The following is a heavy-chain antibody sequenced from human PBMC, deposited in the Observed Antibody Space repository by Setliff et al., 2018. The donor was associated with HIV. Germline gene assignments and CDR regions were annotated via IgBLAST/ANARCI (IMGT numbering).Heavy chain of an antibody. CDR3: ARGRMGYYGSGSYLP. CDR1: GGSISSYY. CDR2: IYSSGST. J-gene: IGHJ5*02. V-gene: IGHV4-4*09. D-gene: IGHD3-10*01. Sequence: PSETLSLTCTVSGGSISSYYWSWIRQPPGKGLEWLGHIYSSGSTNYNPSLKSRVTISADTSKNQFSLKLTSVTAADTAVYYCARGRMGYYGSGSYLPWGQGMLVTVSS.